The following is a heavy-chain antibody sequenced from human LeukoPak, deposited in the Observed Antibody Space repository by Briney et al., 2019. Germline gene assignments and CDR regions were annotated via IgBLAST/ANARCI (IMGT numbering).Heavy chain of an antibody. Sequence: GASVKVSCKTSGYTFTDYFIHWVQQAPGQGLEWMGWIHPNSGATKSAEKFQGRVTLTRDTSITTVYMELSRLSSDDTAVYYCARDIVVVSDTRGFDYWGQGTLVTVSS. D-gene: IGHD2-21*01. J-gene: IGHJ4*02. CDR2: IHPNSGAT. CDR1: GYTFTDYF. CDR3: ARDIVVVSDTRGFDY. V-gene: IGHV1-2*02.